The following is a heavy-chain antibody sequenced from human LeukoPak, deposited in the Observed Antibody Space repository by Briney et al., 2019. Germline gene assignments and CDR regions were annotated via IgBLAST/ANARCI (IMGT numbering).Heavy chain of an antibody. CDR2: ISSSSSYI. Sequence: GGSLRLSCAASGFTFSSYSMNWVRQAPGKGLEWVSSISSSSSYIYYVDSVKGRFTISRDNAKNSLYLQMNSLRAEDTAVYYCARDGRIAARPSSTRYYYGMDVWGQGTTVTVSS. J-gene: IGHJ6*02. CDR1: GFTFSSYS. V-gene: IGHV3-21*01. CDR3: ARDGRIAARPSSTRYYYGMDV. D-gene: IGHD6-6*01.